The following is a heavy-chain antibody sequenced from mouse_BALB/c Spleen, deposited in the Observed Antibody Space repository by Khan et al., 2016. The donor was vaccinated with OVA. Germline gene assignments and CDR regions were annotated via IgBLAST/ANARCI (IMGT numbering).Heavy chain of an antibody. CDR2: ISYSGST. V-gene: IGHV3-2*02. D-gene: IGHD1-1*01. CDR3: ARRYYYGQWYFDV. Sequence: EVQLQESGPGLVKPSQSLSLTCTVTGYSITSDYAWNWIRQFPGNKLEWMAYISYSGSTSSNPSRKSRISVTRDTSKNQFFLQLNSVTTEDTATYYAARRYYYGQWYFDVWGAGTTVTVSS. CDR1: GYSITSDYA. J-gene: IGHJ1*01.